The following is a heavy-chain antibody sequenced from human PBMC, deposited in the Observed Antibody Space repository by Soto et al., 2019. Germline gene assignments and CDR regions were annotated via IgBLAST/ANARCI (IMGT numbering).Heavy chain of an antibody. CDR3: AKAGGEQLAYYFDY. CDR1: GFTFSSYG. V-gene: IGHV3-30*18. D-gene: IGHD6-6*01. J-gene: IGHJ4*02. CDR2: ISYDGSNK. Sequence: PGGSLRLSCAASGFTFSSYGMHWVRQAPGKGLEWVAVISYDGSNKYYADSVKGRFTISRDNSKNTLYLQMNSLRAEDTAVYYCAKAGGEQLAYYFDYWGQGTLVTVSS.